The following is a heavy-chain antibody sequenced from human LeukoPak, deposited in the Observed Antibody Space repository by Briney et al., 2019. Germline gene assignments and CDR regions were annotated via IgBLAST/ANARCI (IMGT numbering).Heavy chain of an antibody. CDR1: GGSISSSSYY. D-gene: IGHD3-22*01. CDR3: ARRSGDSSGYLL. V-gene: IGHV4-39*01. J-gene: IGHJ4*02. Sequence: SETLSLTCTVSGGSISSSSYYWGWIRQPPGKGLEWIGSIYYSGSTYYNPFPKSRVTISVDTSKNQFSLKLSSVTAADTAVYYCARRSGDSSGYLLWGQGTLVTVSS. CDR2: IYYSGST.